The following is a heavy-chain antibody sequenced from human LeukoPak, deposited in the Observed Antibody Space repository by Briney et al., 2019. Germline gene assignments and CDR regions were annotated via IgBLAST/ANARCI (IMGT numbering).Heavy chain of an antibody. J-gene: IGHJ3*02. V-gene: IGHV3-74*03. CDR2: INSDGTST. Sequence: GGSLRLSCAASGFTFSSYWMYWVLQAPGKGRVWVSRINSDGTSTTYADSVKGRFTISRDNAKTTLYLQMNSLRAEDTAMYYCARVTSSRGAIDIWGQGTMVTVSS. D-gene: IGHD6-13*01. CDR1: GFTFSSYW. CDR3: ARVTSSRGAIDI.